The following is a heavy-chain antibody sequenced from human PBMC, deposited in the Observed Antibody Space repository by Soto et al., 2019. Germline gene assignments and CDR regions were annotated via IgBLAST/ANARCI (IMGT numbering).Heavy chain of an antibody. CDR1: GYTFTTYG. CDR2: ISGYNGHT. Sequence: QVQLVQSGAEVRKPGASVKVSCKASGYTFTTYGISWVRQAPGQGLEWMGWISGYNGHTKYAQKLQVRVTMTTDTSTSTVYMDLRSLRSDDTAVYYCAREGEMPYYYYGLDVWGQGTTVTVSS. V-gene: IGHV1-18*01. CDR3: AREGEMPYYYYGLDV. D-gene: IGHD3-16*01. J-gene: IGHJ6*02.